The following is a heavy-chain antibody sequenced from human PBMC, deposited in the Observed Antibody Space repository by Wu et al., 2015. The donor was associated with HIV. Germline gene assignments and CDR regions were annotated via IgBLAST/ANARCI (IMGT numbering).Heavy chain of an antibody. CDR2: IIPIFGTA. D-gene: IGHD6-13*01. V-gene: IGHV1-69*13. Sequence: QVQLVQSGAEVKKPESSVKVSCKASGGTFSSYAISWVRQAPGQGLEWMGRIIPIFGTANYAQKFQGRVTITADESTSTAYMELSSLRSEDTAVYYCARAPLPKESPHIAAADKPNYYYYYGMDVWGQGTTVTVSS. CDR1: GGTFSSYA. CDR3: ARAPLPKESPHIAAADKPNYYYYYGMDV. J-gene: IGHJ6*02.